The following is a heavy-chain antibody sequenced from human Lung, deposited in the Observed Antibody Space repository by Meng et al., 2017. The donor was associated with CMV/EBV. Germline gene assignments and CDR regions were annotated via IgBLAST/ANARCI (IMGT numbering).Heavy chain of an antibody. J-gene: IGHJ4*02. D-gene: IGHD6-19*01. Sequence: VQLVQSGAEVKRPGASVKISCQASGCTFSGFYMNWARPAPGHGLEWLGRVNPVSDDTHYAQKFVGRLTVTRGATINTAFMELTSLRPDDTAVYYCAKSSDNGWSSWGQGTLVTVSS. V-gene: IGHV1-2*06. CDR2: VNPVSDDT. CDR1: GCTFSGFY. CDR3: AKSSDNGWSS.